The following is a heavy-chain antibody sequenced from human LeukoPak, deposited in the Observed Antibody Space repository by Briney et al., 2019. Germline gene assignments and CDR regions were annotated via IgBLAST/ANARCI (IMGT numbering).Heavy chain of an antibody. CDR3: ARESPLYYDFWSGYNNYYYYMDV. CDR1: GGSISSYY. Sequence: SETLSLTCTVSGGSISSYYWSWIRQPPGKGLEWIGYIYYSGSTNYNPSLKSRVTISVDTSKNQFSLKLSSVTAADTAVYYCARESPLYYDFWSGYNNYYYYMDVWGKGTTVTVSS. CDR2: IYYSGST. D-gene: IGHD3-3*01. J-gene: IGHJ6*03. V-gene: IGHV4-59*12.